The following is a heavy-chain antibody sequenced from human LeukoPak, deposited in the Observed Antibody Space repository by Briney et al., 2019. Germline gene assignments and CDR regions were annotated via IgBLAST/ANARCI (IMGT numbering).Heavy chain of an antibody. CDR1: GFTFSDYY. J-gene: IGHJ4*02. V-gene: IGHV3-11*04. CDR3: AIDRNTDFWSGYYTNYFDY. D-gene: IGHD3-3*01. Sequence: GGSLRLSCAASGFTFSDYYMSWIRQAPGKGLEWVSYISSSGSTIYYADSVKGRFTISRDNAKNSLYLQMNSLRAEDTAVYYCAIDRNTDFWSGYYTNYFDYWGQGTLVTVSS. CDR2: ISSSGSTI.